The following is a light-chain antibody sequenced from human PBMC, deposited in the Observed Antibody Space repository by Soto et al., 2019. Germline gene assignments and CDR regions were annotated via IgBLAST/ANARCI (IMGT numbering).Light chain of an antibody. CDR1: QNVDSN. J-gene: IGKJ4*01. Sequence: EIVMTQSPATLSVSPGEGATLSCRASQNVDSNLAWFQQKPGQAPRLPIYGASTRATDIPARFSGSGSGTEFTLTISSLQSEDFAVYYCQHYTQWSLTFGGGTKVDIK. V-gene: IGKV3-15*01. CDR2: GAS. CDR3: QHYTQWSLT.